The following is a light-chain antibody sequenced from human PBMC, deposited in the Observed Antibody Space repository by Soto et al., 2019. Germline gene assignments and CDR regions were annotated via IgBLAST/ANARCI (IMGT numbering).Light chain of an antibody. J-gene: IGKJ1*01. Sequence: DIQMTQSPSTLSASVGDSVTITCRASQSISSWLAWYQQKPGRIPKLLIYKASNLESGVPSRFSGSGSGTEFTLTIFSLQPDDFATYYCQHYDTYPWTFGQGTKVEIK. CDR3: QHYDTYPWT. CDR1: QSISSW. V-gene: IGKV1-5*03. CDR2: KAS.